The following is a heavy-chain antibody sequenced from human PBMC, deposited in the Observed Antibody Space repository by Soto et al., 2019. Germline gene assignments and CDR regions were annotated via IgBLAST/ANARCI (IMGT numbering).Heavy chain of an antibody. J-gene: IGHJ4*02. V-gene: IGHV3-11*05. Sequence: QVQLVESGGGLVKPGGSLRLSCAASGFTFSDYYMSWIRQAPGKGPEWVSYISSSSSYTNYADSVKGRFTISRDNAKNSVYLQMSSMRAEDTAVYYCARDGVRRGSYPSDYWGQGTLVTVSS. CDR3: ARDGVRRGSYPSDY. D-gene: IGHD3-16*02. CDR1: GFTFSDYY. CDR2: ISSSSSYT.